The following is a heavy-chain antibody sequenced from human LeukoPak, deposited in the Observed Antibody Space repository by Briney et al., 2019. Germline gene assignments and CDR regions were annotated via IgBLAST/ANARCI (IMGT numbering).Heavy chain of an antibody. CDR3: ARDVSSGWYLDY. V-gene: IGHV3-30*19. J-gene: IGHJ4*02. CDR1: EFTFSSYG. CDR2: ISYDGSNK. D-gene: IGHD6-19*01. Sequence: GGSLRLSCAASEFTFSSYGMHWVRQAPGKGLEWVAVISYDGSNKYYADSVKGRFTISRDNSKNTLYLQMNSLRAEDTAVYYCARDVSSGWYLDYWGQGTLVTVSS.